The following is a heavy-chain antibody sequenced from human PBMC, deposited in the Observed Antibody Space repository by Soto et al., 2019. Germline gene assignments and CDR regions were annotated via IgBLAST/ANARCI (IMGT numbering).Heavy chain of an antibody. CDR2: IYYIGST. J-gene: IGHJ4*02. D-gene: IGHD5-18*01. V-gene: IGHV4-59*01. CDR1: GGSISSYY. Sequence: SETLSLTCTVSGGSISSYYRSWIRQPPGKGLEWIGYIYYIGSTNYNPSLKRRVTISVDTSKNQFSLKLISVTSADSAVYYCARGRIQLWYPFDYWGQGTLVTVSS. CDR3: ARGRIQLWYPFDY.